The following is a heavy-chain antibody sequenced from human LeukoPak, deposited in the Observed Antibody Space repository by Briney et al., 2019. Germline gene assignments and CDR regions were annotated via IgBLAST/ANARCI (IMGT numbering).Heavy chain of an antibody. V-gene: IGHV1-18*01. CDR3: ARDSKYYYDSAGSRFDP. Sequence: ASVKVSCKASGYTFTNFAISWVRQAPGQGLEWMGWISAYNGNTIYAQKLQGRVTMTTDTSTTTAYMELRSLRSDDTAVYYCARDSKYYYDSAGSRFDPWGQGTLVTVSS. D-gene: IGHD3-22*01. J-gene: IGHJ5*02. CDR2: ISAYNGNT. CDR1: GYTFTNFA.